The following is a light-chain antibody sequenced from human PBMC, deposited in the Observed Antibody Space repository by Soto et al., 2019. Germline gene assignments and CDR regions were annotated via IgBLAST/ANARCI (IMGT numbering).Light chain of an antibody. Sequence: DIQMTQSPSSVSASVGDRVTITCRASQPVNGWVAWYQQKPGKAPKLLVYSAFLLQSGVPSRFRGSGSGADFTLTISSLQPEDFATYFCQQAQSFPVTFGGGTKVEIK. CDR3: QQAQSFPVT. CDR1: QPVNGW. J-gene: IGKJ4*01. CDR2: SAF. V-gene: IGKV1-12*01.